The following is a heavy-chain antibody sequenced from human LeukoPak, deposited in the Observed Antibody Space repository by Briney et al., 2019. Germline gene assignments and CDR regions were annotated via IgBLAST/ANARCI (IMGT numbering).Heavy chain of an antibody. Sequence: SETLPLTCTVSGGSISSYYWSWIRQPPGKELEWIGYIYYSGSTNYNPSLKSRVTISVDTSKNQFSLKLSSVTAADTAVYYCARVSYYFDYWGQGTLVTVSS. D-gene: IGHD1-26*01. V-gene: IGHV4-59*01. CDR2: IYYSGST. J-gene: IGHJ4*02. CDR3: ARVSYYFDY. CDR1: GGSISSYY.